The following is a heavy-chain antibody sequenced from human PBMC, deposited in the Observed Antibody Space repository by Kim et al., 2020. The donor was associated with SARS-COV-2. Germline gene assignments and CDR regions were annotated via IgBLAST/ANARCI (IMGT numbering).Heavy chain of an antibody. D-gene: IGHD3-10*01. Sequence: SETLSLTCAVYGGSFSGYYWSWICQPPGKGLEWIGEINHSGSTNYNPSLKSRVTISVDTSKNQFSLKLSSVTAADTAVYYCARGRGVRVRGPAKPDYYYGMDVWGQGTTVTVSS. V-gene: IGHV4-34*01. J-gene: IGHJ6*02. CDR3: ARGRGVRVRGPAKPDYYYGMDV. CDR1: GGSFSGYY. CDR2: INHSGST.